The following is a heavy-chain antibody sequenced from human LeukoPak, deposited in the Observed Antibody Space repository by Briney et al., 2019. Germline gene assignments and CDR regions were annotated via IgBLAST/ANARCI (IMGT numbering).Heavy chain of an antibody. CDR1: DDSITMYY. CDR2: VDHTGST. D-gene: IGHD3-10*01. CDR3: ARGGRGGAFDI. Sequence: PSETLSLTCTVSDDSITMYYWTWIRQPPGKGLEWIGYVDHTGSTKFNPSLNGRVSISRDTSNNFFSLRLRSVTAADTAVYYCARGGRGGAFDIWGQGTMVTVSS. J-gene: IGHJ3*02. V-gene: IGHV4-59*01.